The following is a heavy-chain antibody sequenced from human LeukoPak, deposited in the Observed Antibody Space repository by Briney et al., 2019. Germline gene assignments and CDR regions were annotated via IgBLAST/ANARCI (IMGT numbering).Heavy chain of an antibody. J-gene: IGHJ6*04. CDR1: GITVSTNY. V-gene: IGHV3-53*01. CDR2: IYSSDKT. D-gene: IGHD3-22*01. CDR3: AREIGYYFDNHASRLRGRFDV. Sequence: GGSLRLSCAASGITVSTNYMNWVRQAPGKGLEWVSVIYSSDKTNYADSVQGRFTISRDTSKNTVYLQMNSLRGEDTAVYYCAREIGYYFDNHASRLRGRFDVWGTGTTVIVSS.